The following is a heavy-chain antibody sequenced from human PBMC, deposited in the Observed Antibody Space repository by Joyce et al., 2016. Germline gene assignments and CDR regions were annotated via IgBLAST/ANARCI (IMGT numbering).Heavy chain of an antibody. CDR3: SRGGHSVGNDI. CDR2: FGSTGGDT. V-gene: IGHV3-23*01. J-gene: IGHJ3*02. CDR1: GFTVSAYA. Sequence: EEQLLQSGGDLVQPGGSLRLSCAASGFTVSAYAMSWVRQAPGHGLDWVSTFGSTGGDTYYSDSVRGRFIISRDNSKNSRLLQMNNLRADDTALYYCSRGGHSVGNDIWGPGTMVTVFS. D-gene: IGHD4-23*01.